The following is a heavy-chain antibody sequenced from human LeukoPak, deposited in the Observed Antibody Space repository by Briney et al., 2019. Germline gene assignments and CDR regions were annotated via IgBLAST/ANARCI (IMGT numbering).Heavy chain of an antibody. CDR2: IWYDGSNK. CDR1: GFTFSSYG. D-gene: IGHD3-10*01. CDR3: ARDRYRVRGLGYYGMDV. Sequence: PGRSLRLSCAASGFTFSSYGMHWVRQAPGKGLEWVAVIWYDGSNKYYADSVKGRFTISRDNSKNTLYLQMNSLRAEDTAVYYCARDRYRVRGLGYYGMDVWGQGTTVTASS. J-gene: IGHJ6*02. V-gene: IGHV3-33*01.